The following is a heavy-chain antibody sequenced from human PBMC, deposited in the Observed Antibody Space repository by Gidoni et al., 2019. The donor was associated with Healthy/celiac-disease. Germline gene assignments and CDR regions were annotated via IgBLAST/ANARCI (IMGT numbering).Heavy chain of an antibody. Sequence: QVQLVESGGGVVQPGRSLRLSCAASGFPFSSYAMHWVRQAPGKGLEWVAVISYDGSNKYYADSVKGRFTISRDNSKNTLYLQMNSLRAEDTAVYYCARSLAAAGTPDAFDIWGQGTMVTVSS. V-gene: IGHV3-30-3*01. D-gene: IGHD6-13*01. CDR2: ISYDGSNK. CDR3: ARSLAAAGTPDAFDI. J-gene: IGHJ3*02. CDR1: GFPFSSYA.